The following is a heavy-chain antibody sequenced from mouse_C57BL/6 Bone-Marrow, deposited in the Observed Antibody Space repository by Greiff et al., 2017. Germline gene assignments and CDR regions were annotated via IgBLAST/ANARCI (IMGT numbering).Heavy chain of an antibody. V-gene: IGHV1-64*01. J-gene: IGHJ2*01. CDR3: ARRYYGSSYCDY. D-gene: IGHD1-1*01. Sequence: QVQLQQPGAELVKPGASVKLSCKASGYTFTSYWMHWVKQRPGQGLEWIGMIHPNSGSTNYNEKFKSKATLTVDKSSSTAYMQLSSLTSEDSAVYYCARRYYGSSYCDYWGRGNTLTVSA. CDR2: IHPNSGST. CDR1: GYTFTSYW.